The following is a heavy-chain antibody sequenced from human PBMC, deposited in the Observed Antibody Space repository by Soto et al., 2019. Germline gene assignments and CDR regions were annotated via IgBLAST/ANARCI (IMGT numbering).Heavy chain of an antibody. CDR3: AKGALEYSPSYRGLGD. D-gene: IGHD1-26*01. J-gene: IGHJ4*02. CDR1: GFTFSTYA. V-gene: IGHV3-23*01. Sequence: EVQLSESGGGLVQPGGSLRLSCAASGFTFSTYAMSWVRQAPGKGLEWVSVVSHTGGSTRYADSVRGRFTISRDNSKNTVYLQMNSLRAEDTAVYYCAKGALEYSPSYRGLGDWGQGTLVTVSS. CDR2: VSHTGGST.